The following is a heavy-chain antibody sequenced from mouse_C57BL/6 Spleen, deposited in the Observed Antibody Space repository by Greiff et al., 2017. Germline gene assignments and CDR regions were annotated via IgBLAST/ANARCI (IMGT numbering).Heavy chain of an antibody. V-gene: IGHV5-17*01. CDR1: GFTFSDYG. J-gene: IGHJ4*01. Sequence: EVQLVESGGGLVKPGGSLKLSCAASGFTFSDYGMHWVRQAPEKGLEWVAYISSGSSTIYYADTVKGRFTVSRDNAKNTLFLQMTSLKSEDADMYYCERVNWERMDYWGQGTSVTVSS. D-gene: IGHD4-1*01. CDR2: ISSGSSTI. CDR3: ERVNWERMDY.